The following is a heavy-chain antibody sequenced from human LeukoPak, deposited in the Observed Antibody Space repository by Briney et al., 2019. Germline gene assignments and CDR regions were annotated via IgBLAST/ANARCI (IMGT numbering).Heavy chain of an antibody. J-gene: IGHJ4*02. CDR2: ILNSGTTT. Sequence: PGGSLRLSCAASGFTFSSYEVNWVRQAPGKGLEWVSYILNSGTTTYYADSVKGRFTISRDNAKNSLYLQMNSLRAEDTGVYYCARDPPDYWGQGILVTVSS. CDR3: ARDPPDY. V-gene: IGHV3-48*03. CDR1: GFTFSSYE.